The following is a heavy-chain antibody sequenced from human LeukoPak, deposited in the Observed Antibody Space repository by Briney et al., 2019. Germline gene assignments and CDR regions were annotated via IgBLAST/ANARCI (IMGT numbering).Heavy chain of an antibody. CDR1: GGSISSYY. V-gene: IGHV4-59*01. CDR2: IYYSGST. CDR3: ARRTYFYDCSGYYFDY. D-gene: IGHD3-22*01. Sequence: SETLSLTCTVSGGSISSYYWSWIRQPPGKGLECIGYIYYSGSTNYNPSLKSRVTISVDTSKNQFSLKLSSVTAADTAVYYCARRTYFYDCSGYYFDYWGQGTLVTVSS. J-gene: IGHJ4*02.